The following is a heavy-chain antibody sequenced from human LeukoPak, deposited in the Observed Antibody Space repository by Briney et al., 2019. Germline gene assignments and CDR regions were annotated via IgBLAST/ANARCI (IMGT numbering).Heavy chain of an antibody. V-gene: IGHV1-2*02. CDR3: ARDGSGSYYRIHYYYYMDV. CDR2: INPNSGGT. Sequence: VASVKVSCKASGYTFTNYGITWVRQAPGQGLEWMGWINPNSGGTNYAQKFQGRVTMTRDTSTSTVYMELSSLRSEDTAVYYCARDGSGSYYRIHYYYYMDVWGKGTTVTISS. CDR1: GYTFTNYG. D-gene: IGHD3-10*01. J-gene: IGHJ6*03.